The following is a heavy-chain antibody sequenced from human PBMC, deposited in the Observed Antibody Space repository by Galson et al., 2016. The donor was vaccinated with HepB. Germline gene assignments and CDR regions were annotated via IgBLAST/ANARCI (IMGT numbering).Heavy chain of an antibody. CDR3: ARVRERPLLDAFEF. D-gene: IGHD1-26*01. Sequence: SLRLSCAASGFTFRTYNMNWVRQAPGKGLEWVSSISSGSSYIYNADSVKGRFTISRDNAKNSLYLQMNSLRAEDTAVYYCARVRERPLLDAFEFWGQGEMVTVPS. J-gene: IGHJ3*01. V-gene: IGHV3-21*01. CDR1: GFTFRTYN. CDR2: ISSGSSYI.